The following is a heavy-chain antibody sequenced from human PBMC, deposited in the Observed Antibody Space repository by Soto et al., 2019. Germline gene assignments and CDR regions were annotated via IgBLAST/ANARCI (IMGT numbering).Heavy chain of an antibody. D-gene: IGHD1-7*01. Sequence: QVQLQESGPGLVKPSETLSLTCSVSGGSVRGGNYYWTWIRQPPGKGPEWIGYIYYGGSTNYNPSLTSRVTISVDASKNQFSLRLSSVTAADTAVYYCARSAGELVNWFDPWGQGTLVTVSS. CDR3: ARSAGELVNWFDP. J-gene: IGHJ5*02. CDR2: IYYGGST. CDR1: GGSVRGGNYY. V-gene: IGHV4-61*01.